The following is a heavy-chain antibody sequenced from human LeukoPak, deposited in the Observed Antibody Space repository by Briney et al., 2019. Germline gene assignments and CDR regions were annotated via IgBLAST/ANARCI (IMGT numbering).Heavy chain of an antibody. CDR3: ARHGGSLGYFDN. Sequence: SETLSLTCTVSSGSISTFYWSWIRQPPGKGLEWIGYVYQSGTTSYDPSLKRRVTISSDASKNQFALRVTSVTAADTAVYYCARHGGSLGYFDNWGQGTLVTVSS. D-gene: IGHD1-26*01. V-gene: IGHV4-59*08. J-gene: IGHJ4*02. CDR2: VYQSGTT. CDR1: SGSISTFY.